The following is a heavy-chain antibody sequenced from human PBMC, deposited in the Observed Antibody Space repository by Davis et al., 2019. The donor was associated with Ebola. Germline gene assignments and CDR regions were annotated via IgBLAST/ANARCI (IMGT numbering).Heavy chain of an antibody. CDR3: ARDFVY. CDR1: GGSISRAGYS. CDR2: IFDNGYT. Sequence: MPSETLSLTCAVSGGSISRAGYSWNWIRQPPGKGLEWIGYIFDNGYTFYNPSLKSRVTISLDTSKNQFSLKLTSVTAADTAVYYCARDFVYWGQGTLVAVSS. V-gene: IGHV4-30-2*01. J-gene: IGHJ4*02.